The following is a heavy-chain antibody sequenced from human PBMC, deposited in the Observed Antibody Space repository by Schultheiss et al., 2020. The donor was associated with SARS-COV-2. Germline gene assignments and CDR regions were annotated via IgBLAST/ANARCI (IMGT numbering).Heavy chain of an antibody. CDR2: INPNSGGT. CDR1: GYTFTSYA. CDR3: ASIDSVFGAGWFDP. D-gene: IGHD3-16*01. V-gene: IGHV1-2*02. J-gene: IGHJ5*02. Sequence: ASVKVSCKASGYTFTSYAMNWVRQAPGQGLEWMGWINPNSGGTNYAQKFQGRVTMTRDTSTSTVYMELSSLRSEDTAVYYCASIDSVFGAGWFDPWGQGTLVTVSS.